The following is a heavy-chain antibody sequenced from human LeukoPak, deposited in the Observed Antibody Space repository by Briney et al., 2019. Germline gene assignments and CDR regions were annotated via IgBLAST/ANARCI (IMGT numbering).Heavy chain of an antibody. CDR3: PKDERCSSTRCYRVRDY. D-gene: IGHD2-2*02. CDR2: ISWSGGST. CDR1: GFTFSSYA. Sequence: PGGSLRLSCAASGFTFSSYAMSWVRQAPWKGLEGVSAISWSGGSTYYADSVKGGFTISRDNSMNTLYLQMNDLRDDDRAVYYFPKDERCSSTRCYRVRDYWGQGTLVPVSS. V-gene: IGHV3-23*01. J-gene: IGHJ4*02.